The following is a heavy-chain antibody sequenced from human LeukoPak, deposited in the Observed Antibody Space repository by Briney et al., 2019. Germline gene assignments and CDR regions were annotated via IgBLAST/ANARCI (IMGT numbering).Heavy chain of an antibody. Sequence: ASVKVSCKASGYTFTGYYTHWVRQAPGQGLEWMGRITPNSGGTNYAQKFQGRVTMTRDTSISTAYMELSRLRSDDTAVYYCARAAEGIRYFDWFKNTDYYYYYMDVWGKGTTVTVSS. V-gene: IGHV1-2*06. CDR2: ITPNSGGT. D-gene: IGHD3-9*01. J-gene: IGHJ6*03. CDR3: ARAAEGIRYFDWFKNTDYYYYYMDV. CDR1: GYTFTGYY.